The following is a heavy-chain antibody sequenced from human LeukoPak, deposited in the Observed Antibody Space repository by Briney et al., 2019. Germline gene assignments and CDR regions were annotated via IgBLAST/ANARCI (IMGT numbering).Heavy chain of an antibody. J-gene: IGHJ4*02. CDR3: ARDEAAMVPFFDY. CDR1: GGSISSYY. CDR2: IYYSGST. V-gene: IGHV4-59*01. D-gene: IGHD3-10*01. Sequence: SETLSLTCTVSGGSISSYYWSWIRHPPGKGLEWIGYIYYSGSTNYNPSLQSRVTISVDTSKNQCSLKLSSVTAADTAVYYCARDEAAMVPFFDYWGQGTLVTVSS.